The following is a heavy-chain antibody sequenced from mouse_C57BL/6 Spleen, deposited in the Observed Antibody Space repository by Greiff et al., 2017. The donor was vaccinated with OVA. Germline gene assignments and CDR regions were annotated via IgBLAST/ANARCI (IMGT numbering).Heavy chain of an antibody. CDR2: ISDGGSYT. Sequence: EVKLVESGGGLVKPGGSLKLSCAASGFTFSSYAMSWVRQTPDKRLEWVATISDGGSYTYSPDNVKGRFTISRDNAKNNLYLQMSHLKSEDTAMYYCARDTYYGSSDYYAMDYWGQGTSVTVSS. J-gene: IGHJ4*01. CDR1: GFTFSSYA. V-gene: IGHV5-4*01. D-gene: IGHD1-1*01. CDR3: ARDTYYGSSDYYAMDY.